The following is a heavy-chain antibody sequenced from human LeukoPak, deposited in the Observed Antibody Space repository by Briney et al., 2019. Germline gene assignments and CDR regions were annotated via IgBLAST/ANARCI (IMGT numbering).Heavy chain of an antibody. Sequence: GGSLRLSCAASGFIVSSNYMSWVRQAPGKGLEWVSVINSGGSTYRADSVKGRFTISRDNSKNTLYLQMNSLRAEDTAVYYCARGHRADGYSYGPYYFDYWGQGTLVTVSS. CDR2: INSGGST. CDR1: GFIVSSNY. V-gene: IGHV3-53*01. J-gene: IGHJ4*02. CDR3: ARGHRADGYSYGPYYFDY. D-gene: IGHD5-24*01.